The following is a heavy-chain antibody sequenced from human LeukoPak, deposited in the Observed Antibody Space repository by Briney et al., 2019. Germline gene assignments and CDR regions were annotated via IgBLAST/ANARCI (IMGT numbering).Heavy chain of an antibody. J-gene: IGHJ5*02. D-gene: IGHD6-13*01. Sequence: GASVKVSRKASGYTFTGYYMHWVRQAPGQGPEWMGWINPNSGGTNYAQNFQGRVTMTRDTSISTAYMELSRLRSDDTAVYYCAKSEGYSSSWYSFDPWGQGTLVTVSS. CDR3: AKSEGYSSSWYSFDP. CDR1: GYTFTGYY. V-gene: IGHV1-2*02. CDR2: INPNSGGT.